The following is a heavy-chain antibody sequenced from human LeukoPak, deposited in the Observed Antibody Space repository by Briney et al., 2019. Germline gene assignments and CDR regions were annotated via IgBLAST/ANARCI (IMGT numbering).Heavy chain of an antibody. CDR3: ARSIAAPAGPNWFDP. CDR1: GGSTSSGGYS. CDR2: IYHSGST. D-gene: IGHD6-6*01. V-gene: IGHV4-30-2*01. Sequence: SQTLSLTCAVSGGSTSSGGYSWSWIRQPPGKGLEWIGYIYHSGSTYYNPSLKSRVTISVDRSKNQFSLKLSSVTAADTAVYYCARSIAAPAGPNWFDPWGQGTLVTVSS. J-gene: IGHJ5*02.